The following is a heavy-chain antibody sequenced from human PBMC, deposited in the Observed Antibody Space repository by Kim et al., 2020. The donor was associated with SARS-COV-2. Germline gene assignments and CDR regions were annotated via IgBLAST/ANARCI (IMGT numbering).Heavy chain of an antibody. D-gene: IGHD6-13*01. Sequence: SETLSLTCTVSGGSISSSSYYWGWIRQPPGKGLEWIGSIYYSGSTYYNPSLKSRVTISVDTSKNQFSLKLSSVTAADTAVYYCARVGAELDFDPWGQGTLVTVSS. CDR1: GGSISSSSYY. J-gene: IGHJ5*02. CDR3: ARVGAELDFDP. CDR2: IYYSGST. V-gene: IGHV4-39*01.